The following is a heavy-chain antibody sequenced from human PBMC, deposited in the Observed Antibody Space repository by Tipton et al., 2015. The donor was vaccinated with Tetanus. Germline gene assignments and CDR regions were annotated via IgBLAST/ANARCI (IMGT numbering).Heavy chain of an antibody. CDR1: GGSVSSGSYY. D-gene: IGHD3-3*01. CDR2: ILYGAST. J-gene: IGHJ4*02. V-gene: IGHV4-61*01. CDR3: ARIHDFLSGHFDF. Sequence: GLVKPSETLSLICIVFGGSVSSGSYYWAWIRQPPGKGLEYIGYILYGASTHYNPSLKSRVTVSADPSQNQFSLNLNSVTAADTAVYYCARIHDFLSGHFDFWGQGTLVTVSS.